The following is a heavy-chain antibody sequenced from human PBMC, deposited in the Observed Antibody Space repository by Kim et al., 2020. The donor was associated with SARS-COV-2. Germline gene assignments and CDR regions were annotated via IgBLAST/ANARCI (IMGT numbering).Heavy chain of an antibody. J-gene: IGHJ4*02. D-gene: IGHD6-13*01. V-gene: IGHV3-11*04. CDR3: ARVQNRGSSFPDY. Sequence: YATHVKGRFTNTRHNSNNSLYMQMNSLKAEDTAVYFCARVQNRGSSFPDYWGQGTLVTVSS.